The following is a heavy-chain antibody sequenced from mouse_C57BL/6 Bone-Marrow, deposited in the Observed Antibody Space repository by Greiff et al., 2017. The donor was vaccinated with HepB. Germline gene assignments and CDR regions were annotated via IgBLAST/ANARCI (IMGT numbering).Heavy chain of an antibody. V-gene: IGHV5-17*01. J-gene: IGHJ1*03. CDR3: ARTYYYGSSSYWYFDV. CDR2: ISSGSSTI. D-gene: IGHD1-1*01. CDR1: GFTFSDYG. Sequence: EVKLEESGGGLVKPGGSLKLSCAASGFTFSDYGMHWVRQAPEKGLEWVAYISSGSSTIYYADTVKGRFTISRDNAKNTLFLQMTSLRSEDTAMYYCARTYYYGSSSYWYFDVWGTGTTVTVSS.